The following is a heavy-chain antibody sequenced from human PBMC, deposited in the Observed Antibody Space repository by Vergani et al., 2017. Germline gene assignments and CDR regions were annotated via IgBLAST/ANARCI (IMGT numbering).Heavy chain of an antibody. CDR3: ARDVRLHYNRFDP. V-gene: IGHV3-33*01. Sequence: QVQLVESGGGVVQPGSSLRLSFAASGFTFNQFGLHWFRQAPGKGLKWVAVTWYDGNNKQYAYYVKGRFTISRDNSKSTMYLQMNSLGDEDTGVSYCARDVRLHYNRFDPWGQGTLVTVSS. J-gene: IGHJ5*02. CDR2: TWYDGNNK. CDR1: GFTFNQFG. D-gene: IGHD1-14*01.